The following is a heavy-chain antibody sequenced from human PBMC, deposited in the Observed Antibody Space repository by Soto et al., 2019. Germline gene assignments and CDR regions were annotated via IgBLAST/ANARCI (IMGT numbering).Heavy chain of an antibody. Sequence: GASVKVSCKASGYIFTGYYINWVRQAPGQGLEWMGWINPNSGDTSFLQKFQGRVSMTTDTSINTAYMELSRVTSDDTAVYYCARKFCSSNSCQNWFDSWGQGTLVTVSS. J-gene: IGHJ5*01. V-gene: IGHV1-2*02. CDR1: GYIFTGYY. D-gene: IGHD2-2*01. CDR2: INPNSGDT. CDR3: ARKFCSSNSCQNWFDS.